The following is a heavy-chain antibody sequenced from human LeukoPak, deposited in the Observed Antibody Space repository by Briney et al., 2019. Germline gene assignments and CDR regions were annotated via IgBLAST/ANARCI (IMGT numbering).Heavy chain of an antibody. Sequence: SVKVSCKASGGTFSSYAISWVRQAPGQGLEWMGRIIPILGIANYAQKFQGRVTITADKSTSTAYMELSRLRSDDTAVYYCARARITFGGARSPLDYWGQGTLVTVSS. CDR1: GGTFSSYA. CDR3: ARARITFGGARSPLDY. J-gene: IGHJ4*02. V-gene: IGHV1-69*04. CDR2: IIPILGIA. D-gene: IGHD3-16*01.